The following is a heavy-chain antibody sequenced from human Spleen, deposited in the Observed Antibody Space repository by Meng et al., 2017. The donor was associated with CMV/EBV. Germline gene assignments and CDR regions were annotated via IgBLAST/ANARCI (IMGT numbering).Heavy chain of an antibody. CDR1: GASISSNY. D-gene: IGHD1-1*01. Sequence: SETLSLTCTVSGASISSNYWSWSRRPPGKGLEYIGSISYTGYIEYNPSLKGRVTISLDTSKNHFSLKLTPVTAADTAMYYCAGPDDMGSSPHDPFDMWGQGTMVTVSS. J-gene: IGHJ3*02. CDR2: ISYTGYI. CDR3: AGPDDMGSSPHDPFDM. V-gene: IGHV4-59*01.